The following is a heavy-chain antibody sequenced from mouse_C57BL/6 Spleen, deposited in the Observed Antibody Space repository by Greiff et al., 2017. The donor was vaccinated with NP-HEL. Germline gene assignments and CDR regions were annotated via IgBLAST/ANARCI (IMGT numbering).Heavy chain of an antibody. Sequence: VQLQQPGAELVRPRTSVKLSCKASGYTFTSYWMHWVKQRPGQGLEWIGVIDPSDSYTNYNQKFKGKATLTVDTSSSTAYMQLSSLTSEDSAVYYCARSTLLPYAMDYWGQGTSVTVSS. J-gene: IGHJ4*01. D-gene: IGHD2-3*01. V-gene: IGHV1-59*01. CDR3: ARSTLLPYAMDY. CDR2: IDPSDSYT. CDR1: GYTFTSYW.